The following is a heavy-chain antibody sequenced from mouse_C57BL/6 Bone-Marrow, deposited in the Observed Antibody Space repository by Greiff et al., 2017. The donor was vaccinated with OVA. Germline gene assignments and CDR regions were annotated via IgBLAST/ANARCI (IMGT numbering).Heavy chain of an antibody. CDR3: ARDLRRRPYYYAMDY. J-gene: IGHJ4*01. CDR1: GYSITSGYS. D-gene: IGHD2-12*01. V-gene: IGHV3-6*01. CDR2: ISYDGSN. Sequence: EVQLQESGPGLVKPSQSLSLTCSVTGYSITSGYSWTWIRQFPGNKLEWMGYISYDGSNNFNPSLKNRISITRDTSKNQFFLKLNSVTTEDTATYYCARDLRRRPYYYAMDYWGQGTSVTVSS.